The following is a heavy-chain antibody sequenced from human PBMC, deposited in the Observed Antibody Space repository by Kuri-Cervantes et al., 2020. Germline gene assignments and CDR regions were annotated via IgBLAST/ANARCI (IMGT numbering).Heavy chain of an antibody. CDR2: ISSSSSNI. CDR1: GFTFSSVW. J-gene: IGHJ3*02. V-gene: IGHV3-21*04. Sequence: GESLKISCAGSGFTFSSVWTNWVRQAPGKGLEWVSSISSSSSNIYYADSVKGGFTISRDNAKNSLYLQMDTLRAEDTATYYCVRVFSLGAFDDTFDIWGQGTMVTVSS. CDR3: VRVFSLGAFDDTFDI. D-gene: IGHD3-16*01.